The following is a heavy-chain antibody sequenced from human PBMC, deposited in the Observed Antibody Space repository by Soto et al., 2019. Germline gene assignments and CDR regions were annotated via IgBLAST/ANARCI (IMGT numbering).Heavy chain of an antibody. CDR3: ARVVNDILTGYSYYFDY. V-gene: IGHV3-48*02. CDR1: GFTFSSYS. J-gene: IGHJ4*02. CDR2: ISSSSSTI. D-gene: IGHD3-9*01. Sequence: EVQLVESGGGLVQPGGSLRLSCAASGFTFSSYSMNWVRQAPGKGLEWVSYISSSSSTIYYADAVKGRFTISRDNVKNSLYLQMNSLRDEDTAVYYCARVVNDILTGYSYYFDYWGQGTLVNVSS.